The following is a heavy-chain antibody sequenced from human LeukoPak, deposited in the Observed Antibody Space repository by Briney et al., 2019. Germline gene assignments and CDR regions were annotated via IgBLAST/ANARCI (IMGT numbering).Heavy chain of an antibody. D-gene: IGHD3-10*01. CDR3: ARLYVSGSYWFDY. V-gene: IGHV3-53*01. Sequence: GGSLRHSCAASGFTDSSSYMSWVRPAPGRGLEWVSSIYVDGPTVYAASGKCPFTIARDNYKNSLYLKMNSVRAEDTSVYYCARLYVSGSYWFDYWGQGTLVTVST. CDR1: GFTDSSSY. J-gene: IGHJ4*02. CDR2: IYVDGPT.